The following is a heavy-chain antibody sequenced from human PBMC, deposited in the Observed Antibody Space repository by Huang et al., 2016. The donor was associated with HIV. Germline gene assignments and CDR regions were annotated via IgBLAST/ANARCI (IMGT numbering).Heavy chain of an antibody. D-gene: IGHD1-26*01. CDR2: ITPIFGTG. CDR3: ARGTGAGAAHWYFDL. V-gene: IGHV1-69*01. Sequence: PGQGLEWMGGITPIFGTGNYAQKFQGRVTINADESRNTAYMELSSLKSEDTAVYYCARGTGAGAAHWYFDLWGRGTLVTVSS. J-gene: IGHJ2*01.